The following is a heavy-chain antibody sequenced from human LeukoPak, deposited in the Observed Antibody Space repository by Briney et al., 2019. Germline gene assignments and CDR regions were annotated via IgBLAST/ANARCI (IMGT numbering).Heavy chain of an antibody. J-gene: IGHJ4*02. CDR2: ISGSGGST. CDR1: GFTFSSYA. V-gene: IGHV3-23*01. CDR3: GKEGLARGKRYYFDY. Sequence: GGSLRLSCAASGFTFSSYAMSWVRQAPGKGLEWVSAISGSGGSTYYADSVKGRFTISRDNSKNTLYLQMNSLRAEDTAVYYCGKEGLARGKRYYFDYWGQGTLVTVSS.